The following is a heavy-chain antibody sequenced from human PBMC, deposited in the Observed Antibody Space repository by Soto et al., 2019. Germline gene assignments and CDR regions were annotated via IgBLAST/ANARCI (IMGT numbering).Heavy chain of an antibody. Sequence: QVQLVESGGGVVQPGRSLRLSCAASGFTFSSYGMHWVRQAPGKGLEWVAVIWYDGSNKYYADSVKGRFTISRDNSKNTLYLQMNSLRAEDTAVYYCARSGVISDFLAGMDVWGQGTTVTVSS. D-gene: IGHD3-22*01. V-gene: IGHV3-33*01. CDR2: IWYDGSNK. CDR3: ARSGVISDFLAGMDV. J-gene: IGHJ6*02. CDR1: GFTFSSYG.